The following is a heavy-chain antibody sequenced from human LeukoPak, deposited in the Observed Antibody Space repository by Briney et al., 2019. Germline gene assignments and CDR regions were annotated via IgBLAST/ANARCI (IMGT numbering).Heavy chain of an antibody. V-gene: IGHV3-7*01. CDR3: ASGSGWHYD. CDR1: GFTFSSYW. D-gene: IGHD6-19*01. CDR2: INHNGNVN. Sequence: PGGSLRLSCAASGFTFSSYWMNWARQAPGEGLEWVASINHNGNVNYYVDSVRGRFTISRDNGKNSLYLQMNSLRVEDTGVYYCASGSGWHYDWGQGTLVTVSS. J-gene: IGHJ4*02.